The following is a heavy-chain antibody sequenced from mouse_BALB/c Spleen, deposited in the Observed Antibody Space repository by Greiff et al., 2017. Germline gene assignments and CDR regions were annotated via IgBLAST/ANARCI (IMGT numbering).Heavy chain of an antibody. CDR3: TRLDYDDY. Sequence: QVQLQQPGAELVRPGASVKLSCKASGYTFTSYWINWVKQRPGQGLEWIGNIYPSDSYTNYNQKFKDKATLTVDKSSSTAYMQLSSPTSEDSAVYYCTRLDYDDYWGQGTTLTVSS. D-gene: IGHD2-4*01. CDR2: IYPSDSYT. V-gene: IGHV1-69*02. J-gene: IGHJ2*01. CDR1: GYTFTSYW.